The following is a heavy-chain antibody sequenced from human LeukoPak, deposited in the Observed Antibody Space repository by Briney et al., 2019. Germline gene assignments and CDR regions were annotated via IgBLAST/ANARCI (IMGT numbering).Heavy chain of an antibody. V-gene: IGHV4-59*02. CDR3: GRDALVGYFSYYYMDV. J-gene: IGHJ6*03. CDR2: ISNSGST. Sequence: SETLSLTCTVSGGSVSSHYWTWIRQSPVKGLEWIGDISNSGSTSYNPSLKSRVTISIDTSKNQFSLKLSSVTAADTAVYYCGRDALVGYFSYYYMDVWGKGTMVTVSS. D-gene: IGHD2-15*01. CDR1: GGSVSSHY.